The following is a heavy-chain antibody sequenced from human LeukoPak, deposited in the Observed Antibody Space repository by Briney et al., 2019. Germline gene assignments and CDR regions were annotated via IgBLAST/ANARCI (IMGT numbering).Heavy chain of an antibody. D-gene: IGHD3-10*01. J-gene: IGHJ4*02. CDR3: AKGVLVRGVRGLFDY. CDR1: GFTFSSYA. V-gene: IGHV3-23*01. Sequence: GGSLRLSCAASGFTFSSYAMSWVRQAPGKGLEWVSAISGSGGSTYYADSVKGRFTISRDNSKNTLYLQMNSLRAEDTAVYYCAKGVLVRGVRGLFDYWGQGTLVTVSS. CDR2: ISGSGGST.